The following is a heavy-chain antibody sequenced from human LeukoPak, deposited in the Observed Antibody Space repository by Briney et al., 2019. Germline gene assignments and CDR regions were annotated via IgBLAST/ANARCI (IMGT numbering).Heavy chain of an antibody. Sequence: SETLSLTCTVSGGSISSYYWSWIRQPPGKGLEWLGYIYYSGTTNYNPSLKSRVTISIDTSKNQFSLKLSSVTAADTAVYYCARTLVRGVGWFDPWGQGTLVTVSS. CDR1: GGSISSYY. V-gene: IGHV4-59*01. J-gene: IGHJ5*02. CDR3: ARTLVRGVGWFDP. CDR2: IYYSGTT. D-gene: IGHD3-10*01.